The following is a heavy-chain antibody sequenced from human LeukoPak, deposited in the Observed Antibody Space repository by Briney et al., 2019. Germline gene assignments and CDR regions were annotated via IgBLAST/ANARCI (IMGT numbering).Heavy chain of an antibody. CDR2: ISAYNGNT. Sequence: GASVKVSCKASGYTFTSYGISWVRQAPGQGLEWMGWISAYNGNTNYAQKLQGRVTMTTDTSTSTAYMELRSLRSDDTAVYYCARGGYSYGRNYWFDPWGQGTLVTVSS. CDR3: ARGGYSYGRNYWFDP. D-gene: IGHD5-18*01. V-gene: IGHV1-18*01. CDR1: GYTFTSYG. J-gene: IGHJ5*02.